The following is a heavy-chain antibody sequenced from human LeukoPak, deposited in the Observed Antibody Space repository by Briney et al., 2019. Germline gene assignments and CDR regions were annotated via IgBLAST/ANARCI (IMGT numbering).Heavy chain of an antibody. V-gene: IGHV4-4*07. CDR1: GGSISSYY. Sequence: SETLSLTCTVSGGSISSYYWSWIRQPAGKGLEWIGRIYTSGSTNYNPSLKSRVTISADKSKNQFSLKLSSVAAADTAVYYCARVVGLNSSGRWRYYYMDVWGKGTTVTVSS. D-gene: IGHD6-19*01. J-gene: IGHJ6*03. CDR3: ARVVGLNSSGRWRYYYMDV. CDR2: IYTSGST.